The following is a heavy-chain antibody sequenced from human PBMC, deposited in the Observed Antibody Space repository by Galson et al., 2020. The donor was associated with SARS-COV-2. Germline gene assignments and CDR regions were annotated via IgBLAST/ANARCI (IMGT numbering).Heavy chain of an antibody. J-gene: IGHJ4*02. V-gene: IGHV4-61*02. Sequence: SETLSLTCTVSAGSISSGSYYWSCLRQPAGKGLEWIGRIYTSGRTNYNPSLQRRVTISIDTSKNQFPLELTSVTAADTGVYFCAYGVVAGTGYWGQGILVTVSS. D-gene: IGHD6-19*01. CDR1: AGSISSGSYY. CDR2: IYTSGRT. CDR3: AYGVVAGTGY.